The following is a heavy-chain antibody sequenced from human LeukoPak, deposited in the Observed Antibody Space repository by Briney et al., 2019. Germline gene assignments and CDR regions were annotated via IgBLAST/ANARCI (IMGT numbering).Heavy chain of an antibody. J-gene: IGHJ3*02. Sequence: ASVKVSCKVSGYTLTELSMHWVRQAPGKGLEWMGGFDPEDGETIYAQKFQGRVTMTEDTSTDTAYMELCSLRSEDTAVYYCATATVTERDDAFDIWGQGTMVTVSS. D-gene: IGHD4-17*01. V-gene: IGHV1-24*01. CDR1: GYTLTELS. CDR2: FDPEDGET. CDR3: ATATVTERDDAFDI.